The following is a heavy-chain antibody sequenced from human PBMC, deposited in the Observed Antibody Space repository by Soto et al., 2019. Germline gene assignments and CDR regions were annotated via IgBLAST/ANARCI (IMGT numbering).Heavy chain of an antibody. J-gene: IGHJ4*02. Sequence: QGKLQESGPGLVKPSGPRSLTCAAPGGPITISTCWGGVRQPPGKGRGGIGEIYHSGSTNYNPSLKSRVTISVDKSKNQFSLKLSSVTAADTAVYYCARMSVNIVVVLRGPFDYWGQGTLVTVSS. D-gene: IGHD2-15*01. CDR1: GGPITISTC. CDR2: IYHSGST. V-gene: IGHV4-4*02. CDR3: ARMSVNIVVVLRGPFDY.